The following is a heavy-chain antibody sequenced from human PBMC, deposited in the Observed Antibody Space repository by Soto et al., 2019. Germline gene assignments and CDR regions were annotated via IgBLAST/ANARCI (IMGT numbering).Heavy chain of an antibody. J-gene: IGHJ6*02. Sequence: SETLSLTCTVSGGSISSSSYYWGWIRQPPGKGLEWIGSIYYSGSTYYNPSLKSRVTISVDTSKNQFSLKLSSVTAADTAVYYCARRGFGFGELLPDYYYYGMDVWGQGTTVTVSS. CDR1: GGSISSSSYY. D-gene: IGHD3-10*01. CDR2: IYYSGST. V-gene: IGHV4-39*01. CDR3: ARRGFGFGELLPDYYYYGMDV.